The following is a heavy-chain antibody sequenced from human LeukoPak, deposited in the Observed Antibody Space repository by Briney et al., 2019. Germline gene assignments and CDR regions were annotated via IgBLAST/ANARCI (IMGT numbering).Heavy chain of an antibody. CDR3: ARDWRRGYYAAQFDS. Sequence: SGTLSHTRAVSGYSISSGHYWGWIRPPPGKGLGWIGSFYRSGSTYYYPCLKRRVTISVDTSKNQFSLKVSSVTAEDTAVYYCARDWRRGYYAAQFDSWGQGTPVTVSS. J-gene: IGHJ4*02. CDR2: FYRSGST. D-gene: IGHD3-22*01. CDR1: GYSISSGHY. V-gene: IGHV4-38-2*02.